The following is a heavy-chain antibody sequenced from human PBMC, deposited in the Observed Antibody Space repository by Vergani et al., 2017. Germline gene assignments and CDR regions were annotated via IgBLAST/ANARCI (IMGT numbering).Heavy chain of an antibody. V-gene: IGHV3-48*01. CDR1: GFTFSAYP. CDR2: VSTGTKSQ. J-gene: IGHJ3*01. D-gene: IGHD2-2*01. Sequence: EVQLLQSGGGVIQPGGSVRLSCAASGFTFSAYPMNWVRQAPGKGLEWVSFVSTGTKSQSYAESVKGRFTISRDSAKNSLYLQMDSLRAEDTAVYYCAREYSSTSGRAFDFWGQGTKVTVSS. CDR3: AREYSSTSGRAFDF.